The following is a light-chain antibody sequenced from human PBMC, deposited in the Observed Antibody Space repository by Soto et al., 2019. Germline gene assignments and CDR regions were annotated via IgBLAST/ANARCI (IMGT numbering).Light chain of an antibody. V-gene: IGKV3-15*01. CDR1: QSVSSN. CDR2: GAS. J-gene: IGKJ5*01. Sequence: EIVLTQSPGTLYLSPGERATLCCRASQSVSSNLAWYQQKPGQAPRLLIYGASTRATGIPARFSGSGSGTEFTLTISSLQSEDFAVYYCQQYYNWPPITFGQGTRLEIK. CDR3: QQYYNWPPIT.